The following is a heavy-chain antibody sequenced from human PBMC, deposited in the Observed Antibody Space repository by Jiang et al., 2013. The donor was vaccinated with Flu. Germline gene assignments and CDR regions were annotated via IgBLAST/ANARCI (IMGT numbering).Heavy chain of an antibody. CDR1: GYSFTSYD. CDR3: ASRIFPLVKYGLDV. J-gene: IGHJ6*02. CDR2: MNPNIGNT. V-gene: IGHV1-8*01. D-gene: IGHD3/OR15-3a*01. Sequence: GAEVKKPGASVKVSCKASGYSFTSYDINWVRQAPGQGLEWMGWMNPNIGNTAYAQKFQGRVTMTRDTSVSTAYMELSSLRSDDTAVYFCASRIFPLVKYGLDVWGQGTTVTVSS.